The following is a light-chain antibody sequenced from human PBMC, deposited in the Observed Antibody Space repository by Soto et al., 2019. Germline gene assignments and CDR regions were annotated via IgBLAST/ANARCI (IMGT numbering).Light chain of an antibody. J-gene: IGKJ1*01. CDR1: QSVSSSY. V-gene: IGKV3-20*01. CDR2: GAS. CDR3: QQYGSSPPGT. Sequence: EIVLTQSPGTLSLSPGERATLSCRASQSVSSSYLAWYQQKPGQAPRLLIYGASNRATGIPDRFSGSGSGTDFTLTISRLEAEDFAVYYCQQYGSSPPGTFGQGTKVEIK.